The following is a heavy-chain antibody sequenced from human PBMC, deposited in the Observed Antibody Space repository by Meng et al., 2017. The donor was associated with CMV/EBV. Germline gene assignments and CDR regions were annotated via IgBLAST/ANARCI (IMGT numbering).Heavy chain of an antibody. J-gene: IGHJ4*02. V-gene: IGHV3-21*01. CDR3: AREYSGHYYDSSGYYSDAFDS. D-gene: IGHD3-22*01. Sequence: GESLKISCAASGFTFSSYSMNWVRQAPGKGLEWVSSISSSSSYIYYADSVKGRFTISRDNAKNSLYLQMNSLRAEDTAVYYCAREYSGHYYDSSGYYSDAFDSWGQGTLVTVSS. CDR2: ISSSSSYI. CDR1: GFTFSSYS.